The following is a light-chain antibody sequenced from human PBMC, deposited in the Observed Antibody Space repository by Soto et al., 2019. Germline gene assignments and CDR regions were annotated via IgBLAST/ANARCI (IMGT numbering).Light chain of an antibody. V-gene: IGKV2-30*01. J-gene: IGKJ1*01. CDR1: QGLVYGDGNTY. Sequence: DVVMTQSPLSLSATLGQPASISCRSSQGLVYGDGNTYLNWFHQRPGHSPRRLIYKVSVRDSGVPDRFSGSGSGTDFTLGISRVEDEDVGIYYCMQPTHWHPTLGQGTKVDIK. CDR2: KVS. CDR3: MQPTHWHPT.